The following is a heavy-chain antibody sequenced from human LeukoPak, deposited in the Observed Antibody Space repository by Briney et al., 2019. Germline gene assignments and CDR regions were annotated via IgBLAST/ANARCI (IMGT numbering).Heavy chain of an antibody. Sequence: SETLSLTCTVSGGSVSSGSYYWSWIRQPPGKGLEWIGYISYSGSTNYNPFLKSRVTISVDTSKNQFSLKLSSVTAADTAVYYCARGARAGYNLEPFDYWGQGTLVTVSS. CDR3: ARGARAGYNLEPFDY. V-gene: IGHV4-61*01. D-gene: IGHD5-24*01. CDR1: GGSVSSGSYY. CDR2: ISYSGST. J-gene: IGHJ4*02.